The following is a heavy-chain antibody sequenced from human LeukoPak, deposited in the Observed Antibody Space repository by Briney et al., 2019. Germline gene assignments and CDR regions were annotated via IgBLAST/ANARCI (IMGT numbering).Heavy chain of an antibody. D-gene: IGHD3-22*01. CDR2: ITASSVTT. J-gene: IGHJ4*02. CDR3: AKAPYDTSGFSSPNYFDY. CDR1: GFTFSSYA. V-gene: IGHV3-23*01. Sequence: PGGSLRLSCAASGFTFSSYAMSWVRQAPGKGLEWISTITASSVTTYYADSVKGRFTISRDNSKNTLFLQMNSLRAEDTAVCYCAKAPYDTSGFSSPNYFDYWGQGTLVTVSS.